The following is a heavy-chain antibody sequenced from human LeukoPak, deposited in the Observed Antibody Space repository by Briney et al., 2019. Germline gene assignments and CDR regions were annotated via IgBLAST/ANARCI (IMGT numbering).Heavy chain of an antibody. D-gene: IGHD4/OR15-4a*01. J-gene: IGHJ4*02. CDR3: ARDPGAFPYFFDC. Sequence: GRSLRLSCAASGFTFDDYAMHWVRQAPGKGLEWVSGISWNSGSMDYADSVKGRFTISRDNAKNSLYLQMNSLRVEDTAVYFCARDPGAFPYFFDCWGQGTLVTVSS. CDR1: GFTFDDYA. V-gene: IGHV3-9*01. CDR2: ISWNSGSM.